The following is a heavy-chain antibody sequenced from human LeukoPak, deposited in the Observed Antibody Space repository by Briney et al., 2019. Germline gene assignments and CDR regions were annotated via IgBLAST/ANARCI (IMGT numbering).Heavy chain of an antibody. J-gene: IGHJ4*02. V-gene: IGHV4-34*01. D-gene: IGHD6-13*01. Sequence: RSETLSLTCAVYGGSFSGYYWSWIRQPPGKGLEWIGEINHSGSTNYNPSLKSRVTISVDTSKNQFSLKLSSVTAADTAVYYCARGAGVYDYRGQGTLVTVSS. CDR1: GGSFSGYY. CDR2: INHSGST. CDR3: ARGAGVYDY.